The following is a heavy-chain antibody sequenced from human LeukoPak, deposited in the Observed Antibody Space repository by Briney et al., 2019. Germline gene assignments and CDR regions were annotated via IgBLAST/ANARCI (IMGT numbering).Heavy chain of an antibody. V-gene: IGHV3-21*01. D-gene: IGHD2-21*02. CDR1: GYTFSNYD. CDR2: ISGSGSYM. CDR3: ATEGAVTVRAFYY. Sequence: GRSLRLSCAASGYTFSNYDMHWVRQAPGKGLEWVSSISGSGSYMYYVASLQGRFTNSRDNAKDSLYLQINSRAAGDTGVFYWATEGAVTVRAFYYWGGGTLVTVSP. J-gene: IGHJ4*02.